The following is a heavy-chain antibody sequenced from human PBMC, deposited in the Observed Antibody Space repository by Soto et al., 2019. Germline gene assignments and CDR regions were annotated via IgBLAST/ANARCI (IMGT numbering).Heavy chain of an antibody. CDR3: ARYYNWNADY. V-gene: IGHV3-7*05. D-gene: IGHD1-1*01. CDR1: GFTFSSHW. Sequence: EVHLVESGGGLVQPGGSLRLSCAASGFTFSSHWMSWVRQPPGKGLEWVAHIKHDGTEIFYVDSVKGRFTISRDNAQNSLSLQMNSLRAEDTATYYCARYYNWNADYWGQGTLVTVSS. J-gene: IGHJ4*02. CDR2: IKHDGTEI.